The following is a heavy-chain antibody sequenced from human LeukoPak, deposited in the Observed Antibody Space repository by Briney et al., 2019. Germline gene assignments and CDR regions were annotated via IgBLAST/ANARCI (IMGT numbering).Heavy chain of an antibody. CDR2: IWYDGSNK. V-gene: IGHV3-33*01. CDR3: ARDPRMLYLGYYYYYMDV. D-gene: IGHD2-8*01. Sequence: GGSLRLSCAAPGFTFSSYGMHWVRQAPGKGLEWVAVIWYDGSNKYYADSVKGRFTISRDNSKNTLYLQMNSLRAEDTAVYYCARDPRMLYLGYYYYYMDVWGKGTTVTVSS. CDR1: GFTFSSYG. J-gene: IGHJ6*03.